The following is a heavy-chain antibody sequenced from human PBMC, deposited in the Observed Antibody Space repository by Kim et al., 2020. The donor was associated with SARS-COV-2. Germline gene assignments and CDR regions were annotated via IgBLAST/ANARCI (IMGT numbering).Heavy chain of an antibody. Sequence: GGSLRLSCSASGFTFSSYAMHWVRQAPGKGLEYVSAISSNGGSTYYADSVKGRFTISRDNSKNTLYLQMSSLRAEDTAVYYCVKDDLDPDTAMVAGAFDIWGQGTMVTVSS. CDR3: VKDDLDPDTAMVAGAFDI. CDR1: GFTFSSYA. V-gene: IGHV3-64D*06. J-gene: IGHJ3*02. D-gene: IGHD5-18*01. CDR2: ISSNGGST.